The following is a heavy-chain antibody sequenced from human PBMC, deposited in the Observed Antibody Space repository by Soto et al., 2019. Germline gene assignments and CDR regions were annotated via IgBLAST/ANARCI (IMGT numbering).Heavy chain of an antibody. J-gene: IGHJ4*02. V-gene: IGHV4-59*01. Sequence: PSETLSLTCTVSGGSISSYYWSWIRQPPGKGLEWIGYIYYSGSTNYNPSLKSRVTISVDTSKNQFSLKLSSVTAADTAVYYCARALATVVTFNFDYWGQGTLVTVSS. D-gene: IGHD4-17*01. CDR2: IYYSGST. CDR3: ARALATVVTFNFDY. CDR1: GGSISSYY.